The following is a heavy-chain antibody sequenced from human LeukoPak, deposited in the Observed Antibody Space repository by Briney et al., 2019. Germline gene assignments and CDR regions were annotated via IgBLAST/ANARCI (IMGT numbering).Heavy chain of an antibody. CDR2: IYYSGST. Sequence: SETLSLTCTVSGGSISSGGYYWSWIRQHPGKGLEWIGYIYYSGSTYYNPSLKSRVTISVGTSKNQFSLKLSSVTAADTAVYYCARVPGTTVHQVDIWGQGTMVTVSS. CDR1: GGSISSGGYY. J-gene: IGHJ3*02. V-gene: IGHV4-31*03. D-gene: IGHD4-17*01. CDR3: ARVPGTTVHQVDI.